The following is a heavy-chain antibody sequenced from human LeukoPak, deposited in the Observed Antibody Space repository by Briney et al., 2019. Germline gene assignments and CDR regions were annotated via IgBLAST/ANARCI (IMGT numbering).Heavy chain of an antibody. V-gene: IGHV3-43*02. CDR3: ARDSQEFFQH. CDR1: GXTFDNYA. Sequence: GGSLRLSCTASGXTFDNYAIHWVRQAPGKGLEWVSLISGDGGSTYYADSMKGRFTISRDNSKNSLYLQMNSLRTEDTALYYCARDSQEFFQHWGQGTLVTVSS. CDR2: ISGDGGST. J-gene: IGHJ1*01.